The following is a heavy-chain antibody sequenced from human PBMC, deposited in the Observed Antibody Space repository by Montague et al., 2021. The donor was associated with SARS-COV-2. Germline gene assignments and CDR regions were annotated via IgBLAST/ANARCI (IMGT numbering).Heavy chain of an antibody. CDR3: ARRPPITIFGVVIIGAWFDP. D-gene: IGHD3-3*01. CDR2: IYYSGST. Sequence: SETLSLTCTVSGGSISNSSYYWGWIRQPPGKGLEWIGSIYYSGSTYYXPSLKSRVTISVDTSKNQFSLKLSSVTAADTAVYYCARRPPITIFGVVIIGAWFDPWGQGTLVTVSS. J-gene: IGHJ5*02. V-gene: IGHV4-39*01. CDR1: GGSISNSSYY.